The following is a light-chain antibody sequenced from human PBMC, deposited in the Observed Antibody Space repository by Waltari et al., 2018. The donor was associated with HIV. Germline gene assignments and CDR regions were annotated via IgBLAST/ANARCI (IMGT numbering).Light chain of an antibody. CDR2: DVF. V-gene: IGLV2-23*02. CDR1: SSDVDGYNF. CDR3: CSYAGSRTCV. Sequence: QSALTQPASVSGSPGQSITISCTGTSSDVDGYNFVSWYQQHPGKAPKLIIFDVFKRPSGVSVRFSGSKSGNTASLTISGLQSEDEADYYCCSYAGSRTCVFGGGTKVTVL. J-gene: IGLJ3*02.